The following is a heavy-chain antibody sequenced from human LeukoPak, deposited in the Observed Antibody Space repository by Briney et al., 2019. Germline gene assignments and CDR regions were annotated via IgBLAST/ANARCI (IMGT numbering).Heavy chain of an antibody. CDR1: GGSISSSSYY. V-gene: IGHV4-39*07. CDR2: IYYSGST. J-gene: IGHJ4*02. Sequence: SETLSLTCTVSGGSISSSSYYWGWIRQPPGKGLEWIGSIYYSGSTNYNPSLKSRVTISVDTSKNQFSLKLSSVTAAGTAVYYCARRLYYYDSSGYHYYFDYWGQGTLVTVSS. D-gene: IGHD3-22*01. CDR3: ARRLYYYDSSGYHYYFDY.